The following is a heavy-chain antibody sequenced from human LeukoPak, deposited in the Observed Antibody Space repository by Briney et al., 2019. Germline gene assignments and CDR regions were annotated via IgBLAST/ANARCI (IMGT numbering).Heavy chain of an antibody. Sequence: GGSLRLSCAASGFTFSSYRMNWVRQAPGKGLEWVSSISRSSNYIYYADSVKGRFTISGDNAKNSLYLQMNSLRAEDTAVYYCARDDYGGLDYWGQGTLVTVSS. D-gene: IGHD4-23*01. CDR2: ISRSSNYI. CDR1: GFTFSSYR. J-gene: IGHJ4*02. CDR3: ARDDYGGLDY. V-gene: IGHV3-21*01.